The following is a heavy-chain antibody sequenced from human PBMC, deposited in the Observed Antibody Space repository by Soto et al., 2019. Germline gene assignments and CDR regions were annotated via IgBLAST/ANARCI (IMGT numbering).Heavy chain of an antibody. CDR2: PYAHTKWYI. V-gene: IGHV6-1*01. Sequence: TRGLICPITRHVISGTNAASNWIRKTPSLGLEEQGRPYAHTKWYIDYAVSVKSRITINPDTSKNQFSLQLNSVTPEDTAVYYCARDEDMSRYSEYYYYHGTDVWGQGTTVTVSS. CDR1: RHVISGTNAA. J-gene: IGHJ6*02. CDR3: ARDEDMSRYSEYYYYHGTDV. D-gene: IGHD3-3*01.